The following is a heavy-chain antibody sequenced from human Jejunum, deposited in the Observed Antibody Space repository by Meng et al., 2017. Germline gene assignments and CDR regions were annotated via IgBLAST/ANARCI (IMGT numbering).Heavy chain of an antibody. Sequence: GPLVQSGPGVKKPGASVTLSCKTSGYTFTGYYVHWVRQAPGQGLEWMGRINPNSGGTNFAQKFQGRITMARDTSISTAYMGLTTLRSDDTAVYYCAREGNYYGSGSSPLDSWGQGALVTVSS. D-gene: IGHD3-10*01. CDR2: INPNSGGT. J-gene: IGHJ4*02. CDR3: AREGNYYGSGSSPLDS. CDR1: GYTFTGYY. V-gene: IGHV1-2*06.